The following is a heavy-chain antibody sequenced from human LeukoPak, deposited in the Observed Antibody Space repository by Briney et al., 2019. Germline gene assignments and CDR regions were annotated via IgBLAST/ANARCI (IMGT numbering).Heavy chain of an antibody. CDR3: AGNGNLGDWFDP. CDR2: IYHSGST. Sequence: ASETLSLTCAVSGGSISSGGYSWSWIRQPPGKGLEWIGYIYHSGSTYYNPSLKSRVTMSVDRSKNQFSLRLSSVTAADTAVYYCAGNGNLGDWFDPWGQGTLVTVSS. V-gene: IGHV4-30-2*01. CDR1: GGSISSGGYS. J-gene: IGHJ5*02. D-gene: IGHD7-27*01.